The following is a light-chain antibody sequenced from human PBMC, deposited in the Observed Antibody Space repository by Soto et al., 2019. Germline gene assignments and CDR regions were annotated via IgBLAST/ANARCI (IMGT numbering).Light chain of an antibody. V-gene: IGKV1-5*03. J-gene: IGKJ1*01. Sequence: IQLTQSPSTLSGSVGDRVTITCRASQTISSWLAWYQQKPGKAPKLLIYKASTLKSGVPSMFSASGSGTEFTLTISSLQPYDFATYYCQHYNSYSEAFGQGTKVDIK. CDR3: QHYNSYSEA. CDR1: QTISSW. CDR2: KAS.